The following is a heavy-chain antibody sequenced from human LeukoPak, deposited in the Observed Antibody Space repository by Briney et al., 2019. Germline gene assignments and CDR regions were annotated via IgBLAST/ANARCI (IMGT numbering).Heavy chain of an antibody. CDR1: GFTFSSYG. D-gene: IGHD2-2*01. V-gene: IGHV3-33*01. CDR3: ARAGDHIVVVPAAKYYYYGMDV. J-gene: IGHJ6*02. CDR2: IWYDGSNK. Sequence: GGSLRLSCAAAGFTFSSYGMHWVRQAPGKGLEWVAVIWYDGSNKYYAVSVKGRFTISGDNSKNTLYLQMNSLRAEDTAVYYCARAGDHIVVVPAAKYYYYGMDVWGQGTTVTVSS.